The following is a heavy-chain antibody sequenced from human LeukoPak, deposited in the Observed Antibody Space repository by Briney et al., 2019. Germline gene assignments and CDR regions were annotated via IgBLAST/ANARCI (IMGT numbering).Heavy chain of an antibody. CDR1: GYTFTSYG. CDR2: ISAYNGNT. Sequence: ASVKVSCKASGYTFTSYGISWVRQAPGQGLEWMGWISAYNGNTNYAQKLQGRVTMTTDTSTSTAYMELRSLRSDDTAVYYCARDSPLREIVCAKDAFDIWGQGTMVTVSS. CDR3: ARDSPLREIVCAKDAFDI. J-gene: IGHJ3*02. V-gene: IGHV1-18*01. D-gene: IGHD5/OR15-5a*01.